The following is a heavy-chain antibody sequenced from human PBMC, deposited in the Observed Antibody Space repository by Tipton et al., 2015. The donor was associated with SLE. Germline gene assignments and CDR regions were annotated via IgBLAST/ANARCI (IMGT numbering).Heavy chain of an antibody. J-gene: IGHJ3*02. V-gene: IGHV3-23*01. CDR2: ISGSGGST. Sequence: SLRLSCAASGFTFSSYAMSWVRQAPGKGLEWVSAISGSGGSTYYADSVKGRFTISRDNSKNTLYLQMNSLRAEDTAVYYCAKDRRPIAVAIDAFDIWGQGTMVTVSS. CDR1: GFTFSSYA. CDR3: AKDRRPIAVAIDAFDI. D-gene: IGHD6-19*01.